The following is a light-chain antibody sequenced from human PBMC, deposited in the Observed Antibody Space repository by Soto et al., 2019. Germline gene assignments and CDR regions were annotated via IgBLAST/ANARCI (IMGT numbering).Light chain of an antibody. J-gene: IGKJ4*01. V-gene: IGKV3-15*01. CDR1: QSVSGSY. CDR2: DTS. Sequence: EIVFAHSPVTLSFSPVERATLSCRASQSVSGSYLAWYQQKPGQTPRLLIYDTSTRATGVPARFSGSRSGPEFTLTINSLQSEDFAIYYCQPYNNWPLTFGGGTKVDIK. CDR3: QPYNNWPLT.